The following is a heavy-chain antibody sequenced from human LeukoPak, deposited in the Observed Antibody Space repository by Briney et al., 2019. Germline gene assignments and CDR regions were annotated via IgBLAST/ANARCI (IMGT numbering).Heavy chain of an antibody. V-gene: IGHV3-7*04. CDR1: GFTFSTYW. J-gene: IGHJ4*02. D-gene: IGHD6-6*01. CDR2: IKQDGSEK. CDR3: ARDWEYSSSSVY. Sequence: GGSLRLSCAASGFTFSTYWMSWVRQAPGKGLEWVANIKQDGSEKYYVDSVKGRFTTSRDSAKNSLYLQMNSLRAEDTAVYYCARDWEYSSSSVYWGQGTLVTVSS.